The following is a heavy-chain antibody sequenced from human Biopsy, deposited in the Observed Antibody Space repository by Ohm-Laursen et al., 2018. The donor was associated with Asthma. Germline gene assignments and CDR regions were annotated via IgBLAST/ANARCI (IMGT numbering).Heavy chain of an antibody. V-gene: IGHV4-59*07. CDR2: VYWTGST. D-gene: IGHD6-19*01. CDR1: GGSLSSFY. J-gene: IGHJ4*02. CDR3: VRAVRNEQWLAPFDY. Sequence: SDTLSLTCSVYGGSLSSFYWGWIRQSPEKGLEWMGYVYWTGSTNYNPSLKSRITMSVDTSKNRMFLELTSVTAADTAIYYCVRAVRNEQWLAPFDYWGQGKPVTVSS.